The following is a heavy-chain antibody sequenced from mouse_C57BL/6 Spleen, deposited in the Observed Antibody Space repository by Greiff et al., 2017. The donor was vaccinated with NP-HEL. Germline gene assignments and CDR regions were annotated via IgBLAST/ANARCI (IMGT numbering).Heavy chain of an antibody. CDR2: FTMYSDAT. Sequence: LKESGAELVRPGSSVKLSCKDSYFAFMASAMHWVKQRPGHGLEWIGSFTMYSDATEYREHFKGKATLTANTSSSTAYMELISLTSEDSAVYYCATTGTSGYFDVWGTGTTVTVSS. J-gene: IGHJ1*03. CDR1: YFAFMASA. V-gene: IGHV1-49*01. D-gene: IGHD4-1*01. CDR3: ATTGTSGYFDV.